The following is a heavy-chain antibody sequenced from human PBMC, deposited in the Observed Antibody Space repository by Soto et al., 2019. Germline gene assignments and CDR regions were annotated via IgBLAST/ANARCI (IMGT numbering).Heavy chain of an antibody. V-gene: IGHV3-23*01. CDR3: AKDDHYYDSSGYYWGGAFDI. CDR2: ISGSGGST. Sequence: GGSLRLSCAASGFTFSSYAMSWVRQAPGKGLEWVSAISGSGGSTYYADSVKGRFTISRDNSKNTLYLQMNSLRAEDTAVYYCAKDDHYYDSSGYYWGGAFDIWGQGTMVT. J-gene: IGHJ3*02. CDR1: GFTFSSYA. D-gene: IGHD3-22*01.